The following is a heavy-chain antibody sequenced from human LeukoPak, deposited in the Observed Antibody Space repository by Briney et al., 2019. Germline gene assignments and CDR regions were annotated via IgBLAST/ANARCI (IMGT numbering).Heavy chain of an antibody. CDR1: GGSISSSSHY. V-gene: IGHV4-39*01. CDR2: VYYSGST. J-gene: IGHJ6*03. CDR3: ARQLYVSGSYYAPMDV. D-gene: IGHD3-10*01. Sequence: SETLSLTCTVSGGSISSSSHYWGWIRQPPGKGLEWIGNVYYSGSTYYNPSLKSRVTISVDTSKNQFSLRLSSVTAADTAVYFCARQLYVSGSYYAPMDVWGKGTTVTISS.